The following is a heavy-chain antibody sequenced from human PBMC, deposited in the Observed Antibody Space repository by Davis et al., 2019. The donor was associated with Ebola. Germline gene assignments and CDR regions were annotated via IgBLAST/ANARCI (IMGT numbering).Heavy chain of an antibody. Sequence: MPSETLSLTCAVYGGSFSGYYWSWIRQPPGKGLEWIGEINHSGSTNYNPSLKSRVTISVDTSKNQFSLKLSSVTAADTAVYYCARDRVMGYYYYYYGMDVWGQGTTVTVSS. J-gene: IGHJ6*02. CDR2: INHSGST. D-gene: IGHD1-26*01. CDR3: ARDRVMGYYYYYYGMDV. CDR1: GGSFSGYY. V-gene: IGHV4-34*01.